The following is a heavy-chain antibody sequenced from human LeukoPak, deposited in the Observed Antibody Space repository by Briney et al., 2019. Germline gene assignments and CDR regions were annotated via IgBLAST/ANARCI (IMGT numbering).Heavy chain of an antibody. V-gene: IGHV1-2*02. Sequence: ASVKVSCKASGYTFTGYYMHWVRQAPGQGLEWMGWINPNSGGTNYAQKFQGRVTMNRDTSISTAYMELSRLRSDDTAVYYCARDPGLNIVVVVAATPSFDPWGQGTLVTVSS. CDR1: GYTFTGYY. D-gene: IGHD2-15*01. CDR2: INPNSGGT. CDR3: ARDPGLNIVVVVAATPSFDP. J-gene: IGHJ5*02.